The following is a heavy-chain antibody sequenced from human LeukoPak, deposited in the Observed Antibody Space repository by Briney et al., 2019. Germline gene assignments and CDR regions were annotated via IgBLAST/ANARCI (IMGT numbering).Heavy chain of an antibody. V-gene: IGHV1-2*02. D-gene: IGHD2-15*01. CDR3: ARGRVVAARTRHYFDY. J-gene: IGHJ4*02. Sequence: ASVKVSCKVSGYTLTELSMHWVRQAPGQGLEWMGWINPNSGGTNYAQKFQGRVTMTRDTSISTAYMELSRLRSDDTAVYYCARGRVVAARTRHYFDYWGQGTLVTVSS. CDR1: GYTLTELS. CDR2: INPNSGGT.